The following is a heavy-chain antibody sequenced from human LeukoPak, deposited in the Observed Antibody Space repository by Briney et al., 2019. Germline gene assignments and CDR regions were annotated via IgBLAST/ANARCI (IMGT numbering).Heavy chain of an antibody. CDR2: INPNTGGT. V-gene: IGHV1-2*02. Sequence: KGWINPNTGGTDYAQKFQDRIAISTYTSISTVYMELSRLKSDDTALYYCARDLATIDGIAFYYFENWGQGTLVTVS. D-gene: IGHD5-12*01. CDR3: ARDLATIDGIAFYYFEN. J-gene: IGHJ4*02.